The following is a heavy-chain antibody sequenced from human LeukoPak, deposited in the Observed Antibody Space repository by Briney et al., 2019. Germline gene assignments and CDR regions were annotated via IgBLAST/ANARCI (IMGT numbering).Heavy chain of an antibody. Sequence: SETLSLTCTVSGDSINSGDFYWSWIRQPPGKGLEWIGYINYYGNTYYHPSLKSRTIISVDTSKNQFSLKLTSVTAADTAVYYCARDWRASRHLDYWGQGTLVTVSS. CDR1: GDSINSGDFY. D-gene: IGHD1-1*01. CDR2: INYYGNT. CDR3: ARDWRASRHLDY. V-gene: IGHV4-30-4*01. J-gene: IGHJ4*02.